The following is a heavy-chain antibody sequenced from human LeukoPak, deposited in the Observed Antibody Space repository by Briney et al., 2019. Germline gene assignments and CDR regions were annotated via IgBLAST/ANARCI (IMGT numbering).Heavy chain of an antibody. V-gene: IGHV3-53*01. CDR2: IYIGGST. J-gene: IGHJ4*02. D-gene: IGHD5-18*01. Sequence: GGSLRLSCAASRFTFSSYAMSWVRQAPGKGLEGVSVIYIGGSTYYADSVKGRFTISRDNSKNTLYLQMNSLRAEDTAVYYCARAGYGYGYSYFDYWGQGTLVTVSS. CDR1: RFTFSSYA. CDR3: ARAGYGYGYSYFDY.